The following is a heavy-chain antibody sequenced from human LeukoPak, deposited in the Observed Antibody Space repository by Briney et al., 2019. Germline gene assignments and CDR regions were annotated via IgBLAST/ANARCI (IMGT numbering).Heavy chain of an antibody. D-gene: IGHD6-6*01. V-gene: IGHV4-59*01. CDR3: ATTVSEARPYYFDY. CDR2: IYYSGST. Sequence: SETLSLTCNVSGGSISSYYWRWIRQPPGQGLEWIGYIYYSGSTNYNPSLKSRVTISVDTSKNQFSLKLSSVTAADTAVYYCATTVSEARPYYFDYWGQGTLVTVSS. CDR1: GGSISSYY. J-gene: IGHJ4*02.